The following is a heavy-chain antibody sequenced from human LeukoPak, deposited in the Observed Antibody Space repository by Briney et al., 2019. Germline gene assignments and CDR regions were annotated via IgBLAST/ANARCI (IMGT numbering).Heavy chain of an antibody. D-gene: IGHD7-27*01. Sequence: PGGSLRLSCAASGFTFSSYSMNWVRQAPGKGLEWVSSISSSSSYIYYADSVKGRFTISRDNAKNSLYLQMNSLRAEDTAVYYCARDPPNSGYALDVWGQGTTVTVSS. CDR3: ARDPPNSGYALDV. CDR1: GFTFSSYS. CDR2: ISSSSSYI. V-gene: IGHV3-21*01. J-gene: IGHJ3*01.